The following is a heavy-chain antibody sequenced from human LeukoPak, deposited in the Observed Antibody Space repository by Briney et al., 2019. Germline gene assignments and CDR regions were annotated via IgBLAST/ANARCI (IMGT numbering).Heavy chain of an antibody. CDR3: ARLGIDYDILTGYIPDAFDI. D-gene: IGHD3-9*01. CDR1: GGSISSVDYY. Sequence: SQTLSLTCTVSGGSISSVDYYWSWIRQPPGKGLEWIGYIYYSGSTYYDPSLKSRVMISVDASKYQFSLKLSSVTAADTAVYYCARLGIDYDILTGYIPDAFDIWGQGTMVTVSS. J-gene: IGHJ3*02. V-gene: IGHV4-30-4*01. CDR2: IYYSGST.